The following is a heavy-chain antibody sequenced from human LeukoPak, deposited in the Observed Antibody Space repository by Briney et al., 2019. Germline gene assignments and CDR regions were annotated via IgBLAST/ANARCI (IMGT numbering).Heavy chain of an antibody. CDR3: ARAAAIAAAGTGNDY. V-gene: IGHV1-18*01. Sequence: ASVKVSCKASGYTFTSYGISWVRQAPGQGLEWMGWISAYNGNTNYAQKLQGRVTMTTDTSTSTAYMELRSLRSDDTAVYYCARAAAIAAAGTGNDYWGQGTLVTVPS. D-gene: IGHD6-13*01. J-gene: IGHJ4*02. CDR1: GYTFTSYG. CDR2: ISAYNGNT.